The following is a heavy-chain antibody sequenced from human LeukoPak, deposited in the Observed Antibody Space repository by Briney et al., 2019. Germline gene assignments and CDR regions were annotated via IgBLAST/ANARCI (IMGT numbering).Heavy chain of an antibody. Sequence: ASVKVSCKASGYTFTSYDINWVRQATGQGLGWMGWMNPNSGNTGYAQKFQGRVTMTRNTSISTAYMELSSLRSEDTAVYYCARSKGGYSYGADAFDIWGQGTMVTVSS. CDR1: GYTFTSYD. CDR2: MNPNSGNT. V-gene: IGHV1-8*01. CDR3: ARSKGGYSYGADAFDI. J-gene: IGHJ3*02. D-gene: IGHD5-18*01.